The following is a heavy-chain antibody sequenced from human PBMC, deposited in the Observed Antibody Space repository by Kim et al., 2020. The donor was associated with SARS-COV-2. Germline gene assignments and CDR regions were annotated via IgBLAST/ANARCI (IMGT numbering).Heavy chain of an antibody. D-gene: IGHD3-16*01. Sequence: YYAGSVKCRFTISRDNSMNTLYLQMNSLRADDTALYYCAKDRPGGDAFDIWGQGTTVTVSS. J-gene: IGHJ3*02. V-gene: IGHV3-23*01. CDR3: AKDRPGGDAFDI.